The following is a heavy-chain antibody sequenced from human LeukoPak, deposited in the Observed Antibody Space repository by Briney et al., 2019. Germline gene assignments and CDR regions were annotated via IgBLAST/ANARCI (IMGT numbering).Heavy chain of an antibody. Sequence: GGSLRLSCAASGFTFSNYAMTWVRQAPGQGLEWVSTVHADGSASHYAHAVQPRCAISRDNSKNTLYLQMNSLRAEDTAIYCRAKAYNFGSGRFYSHFVSWGQGTLVAVSS. CDR3: AKAYNFGSGRFYSHFVS. CDR2: VHADGSAS. CDR1: GFTFSNYA. D-gene: IGHD3-10*01. V-gene: IGHV3-23*01. J-gene: IGHJ1*01.